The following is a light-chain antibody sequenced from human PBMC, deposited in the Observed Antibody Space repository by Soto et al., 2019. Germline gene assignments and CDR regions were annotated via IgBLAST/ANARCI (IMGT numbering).Light chain of an antibody. CDR1: QSISSW. Sequence: DIHMTQSPSTLSASVLDIVTITCRASQSISSWLAWYQQKPGKAPKVLIYDASSLESGVPSRFSGSGSGTEFSLTISSLQPDDFATYYCQQYNHYWTFGQGTKVDI. CDR2: DAS. J-gene: IGKJ1*01. CDR3: QQYNHYWT. V-gene: IGKV1-5*01.